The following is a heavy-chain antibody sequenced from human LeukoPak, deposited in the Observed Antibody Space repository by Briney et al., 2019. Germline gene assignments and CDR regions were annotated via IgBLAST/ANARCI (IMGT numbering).Heavy chain of an antibody. CDR3: ATSWYSEY. V-gene: IGHV3-7*02. J-gene: IGHJ4*02. CDR2: IKQDGSEK. D-gene: IGHD6-13*01. Sequence: PGGSLRLSCVASGFTFSRYWMSWVPQAPGKGLEWVANIKQDGSEKNYVDSVKGRFTISRDNAKNSLYLQMNSLRAEDTAVYYCATSWYSEYWGQGTLVTVSS. CDR1: GFTFSRYW.